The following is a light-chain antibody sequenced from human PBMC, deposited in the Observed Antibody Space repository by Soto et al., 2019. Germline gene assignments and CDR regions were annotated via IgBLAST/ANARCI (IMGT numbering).Light chain of an antibody. Sequence: QSVLTQPPSASGTPGQRVTISCSGSSSNIGSNYVYWYQPLPGTAPKLLIYRNNQRPSGVPDRFSGSESGTSASLAISGRRSEDEADYYCAAWDDSLSGVVFGGGTKLTVL. CDR3: AAWDDSLSGVV. CDR1: SSNIGSNY. V-gene: IGLV1-47*01. J-gene: IGLJ2*01. CDR2: RNN.